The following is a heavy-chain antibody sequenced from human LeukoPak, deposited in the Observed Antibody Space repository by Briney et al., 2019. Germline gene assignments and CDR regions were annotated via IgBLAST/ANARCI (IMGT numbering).Heavy chain of an antibody. Sequence: PLETLSLTCTVSGGSISSSSYYWGWIRQPPGKGLEWIGSIYYSGSTYYNPSLKSRVTISVDTSKNQFSLKLSSVTAADTAVYYCARDNPYSGDMMTTVTTSFDYWGQGTLVTVSS. V-gene: IGHV4-39*07. CDR3: ARDNPYSGDMMTTVTTSFDY. J-gene: IGHJ4*02. D-gene: IGHD4-11*01. CDR2: IYYSGST. CDR1: GGSISSSSYY.